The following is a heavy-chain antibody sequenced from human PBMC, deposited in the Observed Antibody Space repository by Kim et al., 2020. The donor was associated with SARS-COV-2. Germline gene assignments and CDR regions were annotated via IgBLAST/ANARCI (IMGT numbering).Heavy chain of an antibody. V-gene: IGHV4-34*01. J-gene: IGHJ4*02. CDR1: GGSFSGYY. Sequence: SETLSLTCAVYGGSFSGYYWSWIRQPPGKGLEWIGESNHSGSTNYNPSLKSRVTISVDTSKNQFSLKLSSVTAADTAVYYCARGRVYDYIWGSYRYTDILYFDYWGQGTLVTVSS. CDR3: ARGRVYDYIWGSYRYTDILYFDY. D-gene: IGHD3-16*02. CDR2: SNHSGST.